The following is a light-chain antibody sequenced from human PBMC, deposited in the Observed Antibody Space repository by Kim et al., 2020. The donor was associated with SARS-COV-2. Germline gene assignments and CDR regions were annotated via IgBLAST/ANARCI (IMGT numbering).Light chain of an antibody. CDR1: YFNVGGNS. CDR2: GNN. V-gene: IGLV1-44*01. CDR3: STWDARLNGVV. J-gene: IGLJ3*02. Sequence: QSVVTQPPSVSGTPGQRVTISCSGSYFNVGGNSVNWFHQIPGTAPKLLIYGNNQRPSGVPDRFSGSRSGTSASLVISGLQSDDEGNYYCSTWDARLNGVVFGGGTQLTVL.